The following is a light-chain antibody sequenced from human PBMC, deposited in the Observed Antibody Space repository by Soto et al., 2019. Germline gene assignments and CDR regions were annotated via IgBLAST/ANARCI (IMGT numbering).Light chain of an antibody. J-gene: IGLJ2*01. CDR1: SSDVGNYNY. V-gene: IGLV2-8*01. CDR2: EVN. Sequence: QSALTQPPSASGSPGQSVTISCTGTSSDVGNYNYVSWYQQYPGKAPKLMIYEVNKRPSGVPDRFSGSKSGNTASLTVSGLQAEDEADYYCTSYAADKNVVFGGGTKVTVL. CDR3: TSYAADKNVV.